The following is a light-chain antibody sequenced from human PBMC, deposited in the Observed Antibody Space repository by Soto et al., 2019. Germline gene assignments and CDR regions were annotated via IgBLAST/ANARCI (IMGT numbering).Light chain of an antibody. V-gene: IGKV3-20*01. J-gene: IGKJ5*01. CDR2: GAS. CDR1: QSVNRSY. Sequence: EIVLTQSPGTLSLSPGERATLSCRASQSVNRSYLVWYQLRPGQAPRLLIYGASSRATGIPDRFSGSASGADFTLTIRRLEPEDFAVYYCQQVGSSPITFGQGTRLEIK. CDR3: QQVGSSPIT.